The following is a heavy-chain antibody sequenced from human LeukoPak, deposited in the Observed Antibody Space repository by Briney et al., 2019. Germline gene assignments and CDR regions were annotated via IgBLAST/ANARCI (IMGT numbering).Heavy chain of an antibody. Sequence: PGGSLRLSCAASGFTFSGSWMDWVRQAPGKGLGWVAIIKPDGTDKYYVDSVKGRFTVSKDSAKNLLYLQMNSLRAEDTAMYYCARNRGGGSGYSDYWGQGTLVTVSS. D-gene: IGHD3-22*01. J-gene: IGHJ4*02. CDR3: ARNRGGGSGYSDY. CDR1: GFTFSGSW. CDR2: IKPDGTDK. V-gene: IGHV3-7*05.